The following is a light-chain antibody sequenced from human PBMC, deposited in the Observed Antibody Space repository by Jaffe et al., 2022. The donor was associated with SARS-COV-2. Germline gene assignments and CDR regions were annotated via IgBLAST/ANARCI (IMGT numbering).Light chain of an antibody. CDR1: QRIPSNY. CDR2: GAS. CDR3: QQYGSSPWT. J-gene: IGKJ1*01. V-gene: IGKV3-20*01. Sequence: EIVLTQSPGTVSSSPGERATLSCRASQRIPSNYLAWYQQKPGQAPRLLIYGASNRAIAIPDKFSGSGSGTDFTLSISRLEPEDFAVYYCQQYGSSPWTFGQGTKVEIK.